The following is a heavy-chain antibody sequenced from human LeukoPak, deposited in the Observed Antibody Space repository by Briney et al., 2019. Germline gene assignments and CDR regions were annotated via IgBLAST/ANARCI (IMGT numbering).Heavy chain of an antibody. V-gene: IGHV3-53*01. D-gene: IGHD6-13*01. J-gene: IGHJ4*02. CDR1: GFTVSSNY. CDR3: ANYRQSITAAGNSREFADY. CDR2: IYSGGST. Sequence: GGSLRLSCAASGFTVSSNYMSWVRQAPGKGLEWVSVIYSGGSTYYADSVKGRFTIFRDNSKNTLYLQMNSLRAEDTAVYYCANYRQSITAAGNSREFADYWGQGTLVTVSS.